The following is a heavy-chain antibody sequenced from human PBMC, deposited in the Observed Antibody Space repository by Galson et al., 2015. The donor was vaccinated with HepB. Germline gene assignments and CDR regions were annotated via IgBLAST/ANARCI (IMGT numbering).Heavy chain of an antibody. CDR3: TTVGREMATIN. Sequence: SLRLSCAASGFTFSSYAMSWVRQAPGKGLEWVGRIKSKTDGGTTDYAAPVKGRFTISRDDSENTLYLQMNSLKTEDTAVYYCTTVGREMATINWGQGTLVTVSS. CDR2: IKSKTDGGTT. D-gene: IGHD5-24*01. V-gene: IGHV3-15*01. CDR1: GFTFSSYA. J-gene: IGHJ4*02.